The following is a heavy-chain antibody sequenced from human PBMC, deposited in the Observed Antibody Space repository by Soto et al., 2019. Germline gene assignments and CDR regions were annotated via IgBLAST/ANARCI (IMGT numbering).Heavy chain of an antibody. D-gene: IGHD3-3*02. Sequence: SLRLSCAASGFTFSSYAMSWVRQAPGKGLEWVSAISGSGGSTYYADSVKGRFTISRDNSKNTLYLQMNSLRAEDTAVYYCAKAPFSSGYFDYWGQGTLVTVSS. CDR3: AKAPFSSGYFDY. CDR2: ISGSGGST. CDR1: GFTFSSYA. V-gene: IGHV3-23*01. J-gene: IGHJ4*02.